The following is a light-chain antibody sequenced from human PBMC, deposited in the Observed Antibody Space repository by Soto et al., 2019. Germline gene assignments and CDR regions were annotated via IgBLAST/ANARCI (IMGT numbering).Light chain of an antibody. V-gene: IGLV1-44*01. J-gene: IGLJ3*02. Sequence: QSVLTQAPSASGTPGQRVTISCSGSGSNIGSNGVNWYQHLPGTAPKLLIYTNNQRPSGVPDRFSGSKSGTSASLAISGLQSEDEADYYCAALDDSLIWVFGGGTKLTVL. CDR2: TNN. CDR3: AALDDSLIWV. CDR1: GSNIGSNG.